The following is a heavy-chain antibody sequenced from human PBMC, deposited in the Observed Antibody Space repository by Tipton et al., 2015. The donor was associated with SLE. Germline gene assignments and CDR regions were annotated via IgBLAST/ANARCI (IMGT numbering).Heavy chain of an antibody. D-gene: IGHD2/OR15-2a*01. CDR3: ARQLSNWTPSTGPRGAFDI. CDR2: ISSSSSYI. CDR1: GFTFSSYS. J-gene: IGHJ3*02. V-gene: IGHV3-21*01. Sequence: SLRLSCAASGFTFSSYSMNWVRQAPGKGLEWVSSISSSSSYIYYADSVKGRFTISRDNSKKSLYLQMNSLRAEDTAVYYCARQLSNWTPSTGPRGAFDIWGQGTMVTVSS.